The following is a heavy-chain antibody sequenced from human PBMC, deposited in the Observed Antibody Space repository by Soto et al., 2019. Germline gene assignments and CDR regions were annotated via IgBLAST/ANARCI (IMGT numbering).Heavy chain of an antibody. V-gene: IGHV3-30-3*01. CDR1: KFTFSNFA. Sequence: QVQLVESGGGVVQPGRSLRLSCAASKFTFSNFAMHWVRQAPCKGLEWVTIISYDGNTKYYADSVKGRFTISRDNSKNMLYLQMNSLRAEDTALYYCARDSYDFWSGYLTGGGMDVWGQGTTVTVSS. CDR3: ARDSYDFWSGYLTGGGMDV. CDR2: ISYDGNTK. J-gene: IGHJ6*02. D-gene: IGHD3-3*01.